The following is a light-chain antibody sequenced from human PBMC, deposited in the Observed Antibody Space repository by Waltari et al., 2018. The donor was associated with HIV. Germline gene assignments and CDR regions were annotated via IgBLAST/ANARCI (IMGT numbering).Light chain of an antibody. V-gene: IGLV1-47*01. J-gene: IGLJ2*01. CDR3: VAWDDSLRGVV. Sequence: SVLTQPPSASGTPGQRVTISCSGSTSNIGSNAVFWYQHRPGAAPKRLIHRNNQRPSGVPDRFSGSTSGTSASLAISGLRSEDEADYYCVAWDDSLRGVVFGGGTKVAAL. CDR2: RNN. CDR1: TSNIGSNA.